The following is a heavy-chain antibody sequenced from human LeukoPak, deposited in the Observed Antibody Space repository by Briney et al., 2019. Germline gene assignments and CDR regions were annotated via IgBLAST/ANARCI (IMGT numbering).Heavy chain of an antibody. V-gene: IGHV4-39*02. D-gene: IGHD3/OR15-3a*01. CDR3: ARDQFAFGLFDY. CDR2: IYYSGST. J-gene: IGHJ4*02. Sequence: SETLSLTCTVSGGSISRSIYFWGWIRQPPGKGLEWIGSIYYSGSTYYNPSLKSRVTISVDTSKNQFSLKLSSVTAADTAVYYCARDQFAFGLFDYWGQGTLVTVSS. CDR1: GGSISRSIYF.